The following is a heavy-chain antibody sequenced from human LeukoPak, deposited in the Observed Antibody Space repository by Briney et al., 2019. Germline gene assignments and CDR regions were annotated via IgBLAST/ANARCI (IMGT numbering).Heavy chain of an antibody. V-gene: IGHV3-15*01. CDR2: IKTKTDGETT. CDR1: GFTFSGPT. Sequence: GGSLRLSCAASGFTFSGPTMNWVRQAPGKGLEWVGRIKTKTDGETTDYAAPVKGRFTISRDDSKNTLYLHMNSLKTDDTAVYYCTTGPHYDLLPGFDYWGQGTLVTVSS. J-gene: IGHJ4*02. CDR3: TTGPHYDLLPGFDY. D-gene: IGHD3-9*01.